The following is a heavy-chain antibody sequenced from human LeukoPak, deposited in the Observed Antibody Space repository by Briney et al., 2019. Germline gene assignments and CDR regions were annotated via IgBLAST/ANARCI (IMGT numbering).Heavy chain of an antibody. D-gene: IGHD3-16*01. V-gene: IGHV3-33*01. J-gene: IGHJ4*02. Sequence: GGSLRLSCAASGFTFSSYGMHWVRQAPGKGLEWVAVIWYGGSNKYYADSVKGRFAISRDNSKNTLYLQMNSLRAEDTAVYYCARDLGLDYWGQGTLVTVSS. CDR2: IWYGGSNK. CDR3: ARDLGLDY. CDR1: GFTFSSYG.